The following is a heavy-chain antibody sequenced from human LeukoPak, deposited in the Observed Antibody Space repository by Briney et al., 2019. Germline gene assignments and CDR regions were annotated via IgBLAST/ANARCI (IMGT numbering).Heavy chain of an antibody. CDR1: GGTFSSYA. J-gene: IGHJ5*02. CDR3: AREGTESHNWFDP. V-gene: IGHV1-69*13. CDR2: IIPIFGTA. Sequence: SVNVSCKASGGTFSSYAISWVRQAPGQGLEWMGGIIPIFGTANYAQKFQGRVTITADESTSTAYMELSSLRSEDTAVYYCAREGTESHNWFDPCVQGTLFTVSS. D-gene: IGHD1-1*01.